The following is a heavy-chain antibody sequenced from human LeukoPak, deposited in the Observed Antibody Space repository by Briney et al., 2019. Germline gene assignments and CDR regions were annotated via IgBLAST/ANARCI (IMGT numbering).Heavy chain of an antibody. CDR3: STNDTYYDILTGYDHYFDY. CDR1: GFTFSNAW. D-gene: IGHD3-9*01. CDR2: IKSKSDGGTI. V-gene: IGHV3-15*01. Sequence: PGGSLRLSCAASGFTFSNAWMNWVRQVPGKGLEWVGRIKSKSDGGTIDYAAPVKGRFTISRDNSKNTLYLQMNRLKTEDTAVYYCSTNDTYYDILTGYDHYFDYWGQGTLVTVSS. J-gene: IGHJ4*02.